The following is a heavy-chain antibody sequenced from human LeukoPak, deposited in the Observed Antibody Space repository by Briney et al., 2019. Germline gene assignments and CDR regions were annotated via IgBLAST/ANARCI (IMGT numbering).Heavy chain of an antibody. J-gene: IGHJ3*02. Sequence: PGRSLRLSCAASGFTFDDYAMHWVRQAPGKGLEWVSGISGSGGSTYYADSVKGRFTISRDNSKNTLYLQMNSLRAEDTAVYYCAKDPFNGPNHAFDIWGQGTMVTVSS. CDR1: GFTFDDYA. V-gene: IGHV3-23*01. CDR2: ISGSGGST. D-gene: IGHD2-8*01. CDR3: AKDPFNGPNHAFDI.